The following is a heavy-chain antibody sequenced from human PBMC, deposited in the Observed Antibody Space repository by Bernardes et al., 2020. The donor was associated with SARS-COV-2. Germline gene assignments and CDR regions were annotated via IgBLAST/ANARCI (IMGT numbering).Heavy chain of an antibody. J-gene: IGHJ6*02. CDR2: FDPEDGET. D-gene: IGHD6-19*01. Sequence: ASVKVSCKVSGYTLTALSMHWVRQAPGQGLEWMGGFDPEDGETIYAQKFQGRVTMTEDTSTDTAYMELSSLRSEDTAVYYCATGVAVAGTPTHYYYYYGMDVLGQGTTVTVSS. V-gene: IGHV1-24*01. CDR3: ATGVAVAGTPTHYYYYYGMDV. CDR1: GYTLTALS.